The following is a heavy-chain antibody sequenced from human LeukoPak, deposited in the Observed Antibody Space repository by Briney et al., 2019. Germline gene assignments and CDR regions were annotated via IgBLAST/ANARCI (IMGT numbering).Heavy chain of an antibody. CDR3: TRDQYYYYGMDV. V-gene: IGHV3-49*04. CDR2: IRSKAYGGTT. CDR1: GFTVGDYA. Sequence: GGSLRLSCTASGFTVGDYAMSWVRQAPGQGLEWVGFIRSKAYGGTTEYAASVKGRFTISRDDSKSIAYQQMNSLKTEDTAVYYCTRDQYYYYGMDVWGQGTTVTVSS. J-gene: IGHJ6*02.